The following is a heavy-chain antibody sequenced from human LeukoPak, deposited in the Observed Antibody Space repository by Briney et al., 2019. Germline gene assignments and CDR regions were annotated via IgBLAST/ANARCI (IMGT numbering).Heavy chain of an antibody. CDR3: AKPRGEEWLVGLYDAFDI. D-gene: IGHD6-19*01. Sequence: GGSLRLSCEASGFTFNSYAMSWVRQAPGKGLEWVSVISGSDGSTYYADSVKGRFTISRDNSKNTLYLQMNSLRAEDTAVFYCAKPRGEEWLVGLYDAFDIWGQGTMVTVSS. CDR1: GFTFNSYA. J-gene: IGHJ3*02. V-gene: IGHV3-23*01. CDR2: ISGSDGST.